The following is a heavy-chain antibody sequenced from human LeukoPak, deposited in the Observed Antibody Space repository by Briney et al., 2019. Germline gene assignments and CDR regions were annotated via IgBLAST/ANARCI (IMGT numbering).Heavy chain of an antibody. J-gene: IGHJ4*02. D-gene: IGHD2-2*01. V-gene: IGHV4-31*03. CDR2: IYYSRST. Sequence: SETLSLTCTVSGGSISSGGYYWSWIRQHPGKGLEWIGYIYYSRSTTYRLSLKSRVTISVDRSKNQFSLKLTSVTAADTAVYYCARSPATSWSNFDYWGQGSLVTVSS. CDR1: GGSISSGGYY. CDR3: ARSPATSWSNFDY.